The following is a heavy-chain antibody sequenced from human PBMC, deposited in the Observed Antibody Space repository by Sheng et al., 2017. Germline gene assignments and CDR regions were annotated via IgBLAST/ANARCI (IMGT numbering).Heavy chain of an antibody. D-gene: IGHD1-26*01. CDR2: VSYDGGTK. CDR1: GFTFSSYA. CDR3: AREAVMGATGRVYFDY. V-gene: IGHV3-30-3*01. J-gene: IGHJ4*02. Sequence: QVQVVESGGGVVQPGRSLRLSCAASGFTFSSYAMHWVRQAPGKGLEWLAVVSYDGGTKIYTDSVQGRFTTSRDNSKNTLYLQMNSLTTDDTAVYYCAREAVMGATGRVYFDYWGQGTLVTVSS.